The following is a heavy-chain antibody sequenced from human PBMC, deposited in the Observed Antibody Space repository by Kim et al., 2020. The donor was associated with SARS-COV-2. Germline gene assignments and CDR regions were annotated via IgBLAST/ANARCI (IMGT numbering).Heavy chain of an antibody. Sequence: GGSLRLSCAASGFTFSSYGMHWVRQAPGKGLEWVAVISYDGSNKYYADSVKGRFTISRDNSKNTLYLQMNSLRAEDTTVYYCAKSKYWNDAFDIWGQGT. J-gene: IGHJ3*02. CDR1: GFTFSSYG. CDR3: AKSKYWNDAFDI. CDR2: ISYDGSNK. D-gene: IGHD1-1*01. V-gene: IGHV3-30*18.